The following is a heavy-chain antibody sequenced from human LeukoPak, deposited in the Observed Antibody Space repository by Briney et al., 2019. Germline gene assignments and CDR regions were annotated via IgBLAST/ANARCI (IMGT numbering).Heavy chain of an antibody. J-gene: IGHJ4*02. CDR3: XXDXYSSXVTPLDY. CDR2: IKQDGSEK. D-gene: IGHD4-17*01. V-gene: IGHV3-7*01. CDR1: GFTFSNYW. Sequence: GGSLRLSCAASGFTFSNYWMSWVRQAPGKGLEWVANIKQDGSEKYYVDSVKGRFTISRDNAKNSLYLQMNSLRAEDTAVYYXXXDXYSSXVTPLDYWGQGTLVTVSS.